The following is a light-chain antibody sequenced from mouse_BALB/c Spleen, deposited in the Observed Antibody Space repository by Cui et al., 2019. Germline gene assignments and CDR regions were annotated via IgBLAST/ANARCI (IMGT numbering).Light chain of an antibody. CDR3: QQSNSWPYT. Sequence: DILLTQSPTILSVSPGERVSFSCRASQSIGTSIHWYQQRTNGSPRLLIKYASESISGIPSRFSGSRSGTDFTLSINSVESEDIADYYCQQSNSWPYTFGGGTKLEIK. V-gene: IGKV5-48*01. CDR2: YAS. CDR1: QSIGTS. J-gene: IGKJ2*01.